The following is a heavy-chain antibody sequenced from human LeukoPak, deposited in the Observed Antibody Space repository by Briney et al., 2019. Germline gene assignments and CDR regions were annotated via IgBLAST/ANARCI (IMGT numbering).Heavy chain of an antibody. CDR2: IYHSGTT. CDR1: GGSISSSNSY. CDR3: AREPDGGTAVAGF. D-gene: IGHD6-19*01. Sequence: PSETLSLTCTVSGGSISSSNSYWGWIRQPPGAGLEWIGSIYHSGTTYYNPSLKSRVTMSVDTSKNQVSLKLSSVTAADTAVYYCAREPDGGTAVAGFWGQGALVTVSS. J-gene: IGHJ4*02. V-gene: IGHV4-39*07.